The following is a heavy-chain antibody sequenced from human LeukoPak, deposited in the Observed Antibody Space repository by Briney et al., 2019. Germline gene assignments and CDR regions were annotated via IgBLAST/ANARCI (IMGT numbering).Heavy chain of an antibody. D-gene: IGHD3-10*01. CDR2: ISSSSSYI. CDR1: GFSLSRNG. CDR3: ARVYGSGPF. V-gene: IGHV3-21*01. J-gene: IGHJ4*02. Sequence: GGSLRLSCATSGFSLSRNGMNWVRQAPGEGLEWVSSISSSSSYIYYADSVKGRFTISRDNAKNSLYLQMNSLRAEDTAVYYCARVYGSGPFGGQGTLVTVSS.